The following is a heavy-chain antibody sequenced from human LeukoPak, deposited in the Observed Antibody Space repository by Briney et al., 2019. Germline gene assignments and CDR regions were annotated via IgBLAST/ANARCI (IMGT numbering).Heavy chain of an antibody. CDR2: IYYSGST. J-gene: IGHJ4*02. Sequence: PSETLSLTCTVSGGSISSYYWSWIRQPPGKGLEWIGYIYYSGSTNYNPSLKSRVTISVDTSKNQFSLKLSSVTAADTAVYSCAREKNGYNGHFDYWGQGTLVTVSS. D-gene: IGHD5-24*01. V-gene: IGHV4-59*12. CDR3: AREKNGYNGHFDY. CDR1: GGSISSYY.